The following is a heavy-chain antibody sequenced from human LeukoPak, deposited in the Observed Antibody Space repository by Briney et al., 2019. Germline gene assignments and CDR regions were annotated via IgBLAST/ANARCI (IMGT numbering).Heavy chain of an antibody. J-gene: IGHJ4*02. V-gene: IGHV1-46*01. D-gene: IGHD3-22*01. Sequence: ASVKVSCKASGYTSTSYYMHWVRQAPGQGLEWMGIINPSGGSTSYAQKFQGRVTMTRDTSTSTVYMELSSLRSEDTAVYYCAIASYYYDSSGSYYFDYWGQGTLVTVSS. CDR2: INPSGGST. CDR1: GYTSTSYY. CDR3: AIASYYYDSSGSYYFDY.